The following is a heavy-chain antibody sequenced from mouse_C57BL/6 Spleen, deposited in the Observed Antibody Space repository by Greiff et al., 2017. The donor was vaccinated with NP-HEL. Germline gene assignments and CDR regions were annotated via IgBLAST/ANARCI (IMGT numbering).Heavy chain of an antibody. Sequence: EVLLVESGGGLVKPGGSLKLSCAASGFTFSSYAMSWVRQTPGKRLEWVATISAGGSYTYYPDNVKGRFTISRDKAKNNLYLQMSHLKSEDTAMYYCARDNYGSRSCFDYWGQGTPLTVSS. J-gene: IGHJ2*01. V-gene: IGHV5-4*01. CDR2: ISAGGSYT. CDR1: GFTFSSYA. D-gene: IGHD1-1*01. CDR3: ARDNYGSRSCFDY.